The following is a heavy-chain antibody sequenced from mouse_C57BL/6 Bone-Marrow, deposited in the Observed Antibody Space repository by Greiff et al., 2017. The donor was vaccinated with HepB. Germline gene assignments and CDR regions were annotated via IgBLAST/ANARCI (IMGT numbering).Heavy chain of an antibody. V-gene: IGHV1-54*01. CDR2: INPGSGGT. CDR1: GYAFTNYL. Sequence: QVQLQQSGAELVRPGTSVKVSCKASGYAFTNYLIEWVKQRPGQGLEWIGVINPGSGGTNYNEKFKGKATLSADKSSSTAYMQLSSLTSEDSAVYFCARGDYYYGSSYNYWGQGTTLTVSS. J-gene: IGHJ2*01. D-gene: IGHD1-1*01. CDR3: ARGDYYYGSSYNY.